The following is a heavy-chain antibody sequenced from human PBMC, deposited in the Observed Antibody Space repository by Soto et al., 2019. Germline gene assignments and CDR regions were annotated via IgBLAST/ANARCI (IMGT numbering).Heavy chain of an antibody. Sequence: PGGSLRLSCAASGFTFSSYSMNWVRQAPGKGLEWVSSISSSSSYIYYADSVKGRFTISRDNAKNSLYLQMNSLRAEDTAVYYCAREGGAHYYYGMDVWGQGTTVTVSS. D-gene: IGHD3-16*01. CDR1: GFTFSSYS. V-gene: IGHV3-21*01. CDR2: ISSSSSYI. J-gene: IGHJ6*02. CDR3: AREGGAHYYYGMDV.